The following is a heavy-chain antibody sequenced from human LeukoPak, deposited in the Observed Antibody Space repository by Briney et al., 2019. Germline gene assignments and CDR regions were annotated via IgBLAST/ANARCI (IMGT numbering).Heavy chain of an antibody. CDR1: GFTFSSYS. Sequence: GGSLRLSCAASGFTFSSYSMNWVRQAPGKGLEWVSYISSSSSTIYYADSVKGRFTISRDNAKNSLYLQMNSLRAEDTAVYYCARDDYYDSSGYPDAFDIWGQGTMVTVSP. V-gene: IGHV3-48*04. CDR3: ARDDYYDSSGYPDAFDI. J-gene: IGHJ3*02. CDR2: ISSSSSTI. D-gene: IGHD3-22*01.